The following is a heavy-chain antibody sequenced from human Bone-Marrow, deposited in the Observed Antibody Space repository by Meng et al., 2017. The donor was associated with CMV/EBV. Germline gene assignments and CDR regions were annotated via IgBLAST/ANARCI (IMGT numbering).Heavy chain of an antibody. CDR1: GFTFSSYA. D-gene: IGHD6-13*01. CDR3: ARDLGPGGIAAAGRSVY. Sequence: GGSLRLSCAASGFTFSSYAMHWVRQAPGKGLEWVAVISYDGSNKYYADSVKGRFTISRDNAKNSLYLQMNSLRAEDTAVYYCARDLGPGGIAAAGRSVYWGQGTLVTVYS. V-gene: IGHV3-30*04. CDR2: ISYDGSNK. J-gene: IGHJ4*02.